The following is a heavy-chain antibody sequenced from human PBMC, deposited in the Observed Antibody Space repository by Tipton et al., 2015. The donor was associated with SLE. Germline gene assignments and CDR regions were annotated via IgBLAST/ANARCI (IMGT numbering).Heavy chain of an antibody. J-gene: IGHJ4*02. CDR2: INHSGST. D-gene: IGHD6-13*01. CDR1: GGSFSGYY. V-gene: IGHV4-34*01. CDR3: ARREGIAAAGIID. Sequence: LRLSCAVYGGSFSGYYWSWIRQPPGKGLEWIGEINHSGSTNYNPSLKSRVTISVDTSKNQFSLKLSSVTAADTAAYYCARREGIAAAGIIDWGQGTLVTVSS.